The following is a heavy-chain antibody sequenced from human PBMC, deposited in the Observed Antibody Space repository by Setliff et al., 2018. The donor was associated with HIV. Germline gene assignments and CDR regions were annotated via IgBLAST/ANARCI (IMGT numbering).Heavy chain of an antibody. V-gene: IGHV4-39*01. CDR2: IYYSGST. Sequence: PSETLSLTCSVSGGSVSSSSHYWGWIRQPPGKGLEWIGSIYYSGSTYYNPSLKSRLTISVDTSNNQFSLKLTSVTDADTAVYYCARQGYNYDSSGYLIPAGYFQHWGQGTLVTVSS. J-gene: IGHJ1*01. D-gene: IGHD3-22*01. CDR3: ARQGYNYDSSGYLIPAGYFQH. CDR1: GGSVSSSSHY.